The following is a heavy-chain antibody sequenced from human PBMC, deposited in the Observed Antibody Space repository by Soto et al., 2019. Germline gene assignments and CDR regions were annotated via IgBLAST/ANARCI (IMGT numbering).Heavy chain of an antibody. CDR3: AKAGGVLWFGEFNWFDP. CDR1: GFTFSSYA. Sequence: EVQLLESGGGLVQPGGSLRLSCAASGFTFSSYAMSWVRQAPGKGLEWVSTIIGSGGSTYYADSVKGRFTISRDNSKNTRYLQMNSLRTEDTAVYYCAKAGGVLWFGEFNWFDPWGQGTLVTVSS. CDR2: IIGSGGST. J-gene: IGHJ5*02. V-gene: IGHV3-23*01. D-gene: IGHD3-10*01.